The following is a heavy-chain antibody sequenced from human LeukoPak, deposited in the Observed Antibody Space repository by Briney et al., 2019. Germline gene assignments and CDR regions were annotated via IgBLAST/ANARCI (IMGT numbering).Heavy chain of an antibody. V-gene: IGHV3-66*02. CDR1: GFTVSSNY. D-gene: IGHD5-24*01. CDR2: IYSGGST. J-gene: IGHJ4*02. Sequence: GGSLRLSCAASGFTVSSNYMSWVRQAPGKGLEGVSVIYSGGSTYYAGSVKGRFTISRDNSKNTLYLQMNSLRAEDTAVYYCARVRDPPQYYFDYWGQGTLVTVSS. CDR3: ARVRDPPQYYFDY.